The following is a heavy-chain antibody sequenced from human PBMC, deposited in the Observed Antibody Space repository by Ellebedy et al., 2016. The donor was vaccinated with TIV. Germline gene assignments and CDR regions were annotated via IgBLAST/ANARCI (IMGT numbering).Heavy chain of an antibody. J-gene: IGHJ6*02. CDR1: GVSIGSYY. Sequence: MPGRSLRLSCTLSGVSIGSYYWTWIRQPPGKGLAWLGYIYYSDITDYKPSLKSRVTISLDTSKNQFSRKLSSVTAADTAVYYCARSPPRRHTMVRGVDYGMDVWGQGTTVTVSS. CDR2: IYYSDIT. D-gene: IGHD3-10*01. CDR3: ARSPPRRHTMVRGVDYGMDV. V-gene: IGHV4-59*12.